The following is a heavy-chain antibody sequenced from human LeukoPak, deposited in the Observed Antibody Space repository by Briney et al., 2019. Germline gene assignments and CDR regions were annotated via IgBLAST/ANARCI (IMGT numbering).Heavy chain of an antibody. J-gene: IGHJ4*02. V-gene: IGHV3-48*01. CDR3: ARDRQLMGYCSGGSCGYYFDY. Sequence: PGGSLRLSCAASGFTFSSYSMNWVRQAPGKGLEWVSYISSSSSTIYYADSVKGRFTISRDNAKNSLYLQMNSLRAEDTAVYYCARDRQLMGYCSGGSCGYYFDYWGQGTLVTVSS. CDR2: ISSSSSTI. D-gene: IGHD2-15*01. CDR1: GFTFSSYS.